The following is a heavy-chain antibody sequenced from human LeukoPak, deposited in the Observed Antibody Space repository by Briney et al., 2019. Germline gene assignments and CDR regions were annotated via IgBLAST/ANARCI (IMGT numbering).Heavy chain of an antibody. CDR3: ATSAGYNILTGYQRNAFDM. J-gene: IGHJ3*02. CDR2: FEPENGDT. D-gene: IGHD3-9*01. V-gene: IGHV1-24*01. Sequence: ASVKVSCKVSGYSLTELSIHWVRQAPGEGLEWVGGFEPENGDTIYAQKFQGRVTMTEDTSTDTTYMELSILRSEDTAVYYCATSAGYNILTGYQRNAFDMWGQGTMVTVSS. CDR1: GYSLTELS.